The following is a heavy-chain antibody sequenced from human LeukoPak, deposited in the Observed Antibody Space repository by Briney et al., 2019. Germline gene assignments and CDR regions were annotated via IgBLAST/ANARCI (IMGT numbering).Heavy chain of an antibody. D-gene: IGHD3-10*01. Sequence: GGSLRLSCAASGFTFDDYTMHWVRHAPGKGLEWVSLISWDGGSTYYADSVKGRFTISRDNSKNSLYLQMNSLRTEDTALYYCAKAITMVRGVTYYGMDVWGQGTTVTVSS. CDR1: GFTFDDYT. CDR2: ISWDGGST. J-gene: IGHJ6*02. V-gene: IGHV3-43*01. CDR3: AKAITMVRGVTYYGMDV.